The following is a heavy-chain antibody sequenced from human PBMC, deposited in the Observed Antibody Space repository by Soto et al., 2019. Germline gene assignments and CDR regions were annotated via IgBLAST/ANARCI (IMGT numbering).Heavy chain of an antibody. D-gene: IGHD4-17*01. J-gene: IGHJ4*02. CDR1: GFTFSSYG. V-gene: IGHV3-30*18. CDR2: ISFDENQK. CDR3: AKDRRDGEYNSVYDF. Sequence: QVQLVESGGGVVQPGRSLTLSCAASGFTFSSYGMHWVRQAPGKGLEWVAIISFDENQKYYADSVKARFTISRDNSRKTLYLQMNSRRAEDTALYYCAKDRRDGEYNSVYDFWGQGTLVTVSS.